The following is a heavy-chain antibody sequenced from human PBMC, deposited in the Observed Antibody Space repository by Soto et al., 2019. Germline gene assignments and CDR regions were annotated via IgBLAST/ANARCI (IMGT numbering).Heavy chain of an antibody. CDR3: TSGLTWVLVY. CDR1: GFTFSNAW. V-gene: IGHV3-15*01. J-gene: IGHJ4*02. CDR2: IKSKTDGGTT. D-gene: IGHD7-27*01. Sequence: GGSLRLSCAASGFTFSNAWMSWVRQAPGKGLEWVGRIKSKTDGGTTDYAAPAKGRFTIPRDDSKNTPYLQMNSLKTEYSAVYYCTSGLTWVLVYWGQGTLVTVSS.